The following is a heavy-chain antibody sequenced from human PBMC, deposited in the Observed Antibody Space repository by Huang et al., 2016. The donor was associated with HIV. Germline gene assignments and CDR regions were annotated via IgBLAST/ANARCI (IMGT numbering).Heavy chain of an antibody. CDR2: IHYSATT. CDR3: VRHGMTVGATYLT. V-gene: IGHV4-39*01. CDR1: G. D-gene: IGHD1-26*01. J-gene: IGHJ5*02. Sequence: QLQLQESGSGLVKPSETLSLTCSVSGQPPGKGLEWIASIHYSATTYYNPSLMKRVTRAVGTSKGQFSLKVSSVTAADTAVYYCVRHGMTVGATYLTWGQGTLVTVSS.